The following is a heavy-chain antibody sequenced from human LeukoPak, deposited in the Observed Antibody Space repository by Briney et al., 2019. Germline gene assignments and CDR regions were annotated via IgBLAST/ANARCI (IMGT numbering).Heavy chain of an antibody. CDR2: ISSSSSYI. D-gene: IGHD3-3*01. CDR3: ARYLNWSADRWNAFDI. J-gene: IGHJ3*02. Sequence: PGGSLRLSCAASGFTFSSYSMNWVRQAPGKGLEWVSSISSSSSYIYYADSVKGRFTISRDNAKNSLYLQMNSLRAEDTAVYYCARYLNWSADRWNAFDIWGQGTMVTVSS. CDR1: GFTFSSYS. V-gene: IGHV3-21*04.